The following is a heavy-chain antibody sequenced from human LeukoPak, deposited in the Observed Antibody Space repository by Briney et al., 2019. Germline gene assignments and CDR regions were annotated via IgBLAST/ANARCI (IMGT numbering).Heavy chain of an antibody. CDR2: ITGGSGGST. CDR3: EKKTGYSSGWYFDY. J-gene: IGHJ4*02. Sequence: GGSLRLSCGSSGFTFSSYAMSWVRQAPGKGLEWVSAITGGSGGSTYYADSVKGRLTIYRDNSKNTLYLQMNSLRAEDTAVYYCEKKTGYSSGWYFDYWGQGTLVTVSS. V-gene: IGHV3-23*01. D-gene: IGHD6-19*01. CDR1: GFTFSSYA.